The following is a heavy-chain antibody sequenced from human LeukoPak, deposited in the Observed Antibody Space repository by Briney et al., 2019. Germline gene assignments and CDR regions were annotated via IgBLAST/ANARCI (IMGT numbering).Heavy chain of an antibody. V-gene: IGHV3-53*01. CDR1: GFTVSSNY. CDR2: IYSGGST. CDR3: SAENWYVFKY. D-gene: IGHD1-1*01. Sequence: TGGSLRLSCAASGFTVSSNYMSWVRQAPGKGLEWVSIIYSGGSTFYADSVKGRFTISRDNSKNTLYLQMNSLRAEDTAVYYCSAENWYVFKYWGQGILVTVSS. J-gene: IGHJ4*02.